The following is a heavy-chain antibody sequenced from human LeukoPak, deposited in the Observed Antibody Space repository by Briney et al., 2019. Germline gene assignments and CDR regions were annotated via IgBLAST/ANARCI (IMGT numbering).Heavy chain of an antibody. CDR1: GFIFSDYW. Sequence: GGSLRLSCAASGFIFSDYWMHWVRQGPGKGLVWVSRIKSDGSSTSYAESVKGRFTISRDNAKNTVYVHMNSLRDEDTAVYYCARGGRYAYFLDYWGQGTLVAVSS. CDR2: IKSDGSST. CDR3: ARGGRYAYFLDY. D-gene: IGHD3-16*01. J-gene: IGHJ4*02. V-gene: IGHV3-74*01.